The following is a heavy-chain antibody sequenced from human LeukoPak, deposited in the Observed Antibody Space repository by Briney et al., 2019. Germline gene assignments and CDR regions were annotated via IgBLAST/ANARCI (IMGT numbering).Heavy chain of an antibody. Sequence: GASVKVSCKASGYTFTSYGISWVRQAPGQGLEWMGWISAYNGNTNYAQKLQGRVAMTTDTSTSTAYMELRSLRSDDTAVYYCAISIVGATYFDYWGQGTLVTVSS. CDR1: GYTFTSYG. J-gene: IGHJ4*02. CDR3: AISIVGATYFDY. V-gene: IGHV1-18*01. CDR2: ISAYNGNT. D-gene: IGHD1-26*01.